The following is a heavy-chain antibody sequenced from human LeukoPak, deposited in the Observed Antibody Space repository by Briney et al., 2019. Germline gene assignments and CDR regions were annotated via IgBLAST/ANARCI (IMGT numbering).Heavy chain of an antibody. D-gene: IGHD3-22*01. CDR1: SGSSSGSSYY. Sequence: SETLSLTCTVSSGSSSGSSYYWAWIRQPPGKGLEWIGSIYYSGSTYYNPSLKSRVTISVDTSKNQFSLKLSSVTAADTAVYYCARHSHYYNSKGFDYWGQGTLVTVSS. CDR2: IYYSGST. CDR3: ARHSHYYNSKGFDY. J-gene: IGHJ4*02. V-gene: IGHV4-39*01.